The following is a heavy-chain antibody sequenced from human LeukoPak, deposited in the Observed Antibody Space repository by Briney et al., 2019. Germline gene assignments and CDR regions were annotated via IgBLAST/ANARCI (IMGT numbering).Heavy chain of an antibody. J-gene: IGHJ4*02. CDR3: AKDGRTPGDGAGPDS. CDR1: GFTFSSYA. Sequence: PGGSLRLSCAASGFTFSSYAMNWVRQAPGKGLGWVSSISGSAGGTYYADSVRGRFTVSRDNSQSTLYLQMNSLRAEDTAQYYCAKDGRTPGDGAGPDSWGQGTLVTVSS. CDR2: ISGSAGGT. D-gene: IGHD3-10*01. V-gene: IGHV3-23*01.